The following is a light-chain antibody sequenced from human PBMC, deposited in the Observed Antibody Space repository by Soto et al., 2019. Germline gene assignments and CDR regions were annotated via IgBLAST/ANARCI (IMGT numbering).Light chain of an antibody. CDR1: QSVSSSY. CDR3: RQYGSSRWT. V-gene: IGKV3-20*01. J-gene: IGKJ1*01. CDR2: GAS. Sequence: EIVLTQSPGNLSLSPWERATLSCRASQSVSSSYLAWYQQKPGQAPRLLIYGASSRATGIPDRFSGSGSGTDFTLTISRLEPEDFAVYYCRQYGSSRWTFGQGTKVEIK.